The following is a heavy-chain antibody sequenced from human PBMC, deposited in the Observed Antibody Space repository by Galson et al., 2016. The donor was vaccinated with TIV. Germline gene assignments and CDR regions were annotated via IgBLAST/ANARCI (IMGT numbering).Heavy chain of an antibody. J-gene: IGHJ6*02. V-gene: IGHV3-30*03. D-gene: IGHD6-19*01. CDR3: AREDHQYGSGWYSYYYYYGMDI. CDR2: ISYDGNYK. CDR1: EINFSRFW. Sequence: SLRLSCAASEINFSRFWMHWVRQVPGKGLQCVAIISYDGNYKYYADSVKGRFTISRDNSKNTLYLQMNGLRPADTALYYCAREDHQYGSGWYSYYYYYGMDIWGQGTTVTVS.